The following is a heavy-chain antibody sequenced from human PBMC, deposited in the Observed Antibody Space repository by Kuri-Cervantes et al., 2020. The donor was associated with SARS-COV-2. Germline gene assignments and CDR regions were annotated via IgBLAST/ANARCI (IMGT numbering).Heavy chain of an antibody. V-gene: IGHV1-18*01. J-gene: IGHJ6*02. CDR1: GYSFTSFG. Sequence: ASVKVSCKASGYSFTSFGITWVRQAPGQGLEWMGWTSAFNGNTNYAQKFRDRVALTTDTSTSIAYMELRTLRSDDTAVYYCARLDAVVYFGMDVWGQGTTVTVSS. D-gene: IGHD5-18*01. CDR2: TSAFNGNT. CDR3: ARLDAVVYFGMDV.